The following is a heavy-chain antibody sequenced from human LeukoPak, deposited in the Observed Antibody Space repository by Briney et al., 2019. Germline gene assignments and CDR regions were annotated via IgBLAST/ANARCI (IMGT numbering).Heavy chain of an antibody. CDR1: GYTFTSYD. D-gene: IGHD6-13*01. J-gene: IGHJ6*03. Sequence: ASVKVSCKASGYTFTSYDINWVRQATGQGLEWMGWMNPNSGNTGYAQKFQGRVTITRDTSTSTVYMELSSLRSEDTAVYYCARDGAYSSSWYIGYYYYMDVWGKGTTVTISS. CDR3: ARDGAYSSSWYIGYYYYMDV. V-gene: IGHV1-8*01. CDR2: MNPNSGNT.